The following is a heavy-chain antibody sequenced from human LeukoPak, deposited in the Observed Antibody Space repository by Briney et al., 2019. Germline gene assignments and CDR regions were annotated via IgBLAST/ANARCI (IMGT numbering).Heavy chain of an antibody. CDR3: ARVDRHLGIRHFFDY. CDR1: GGSISNSRHY. D-gene: IGHD7-27*01. Sequence: SETLSLTCTVSGGSISNSRHYWGWIRQPPGKGLEWIGSISYSGTTYSNPSLKSRVAMSLDTSKNQFSLRLRSVTFADTAMYYCARVDRHLGIRHFFDYWGQGTLVTVSS. CDR2: ISYSGTT. V-gene: IGHV4-39*07. J-gene: IGHJ4*02.